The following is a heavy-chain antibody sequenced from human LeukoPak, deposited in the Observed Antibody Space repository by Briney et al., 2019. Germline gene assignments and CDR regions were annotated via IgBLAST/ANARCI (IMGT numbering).Heavy chain of an antibody. Sequence: SETLSLTCAVYGGSFSGYYWSWIRQPPGKGLEWIGEINHSGSTNYNPSLKSRVTISVDTSKNQFSLKLSSVTAADTAVYYCASKKRYFDAFDIWGQGTMVTVSS. CDR1: GGSFSGYY. V-gene: IGHV4-34*01. CDR3: ASKKRYFDAFDI. D-gene: IGHD3-9*01. J-gene: IGHJ3*02. CDR2: INHSGST.